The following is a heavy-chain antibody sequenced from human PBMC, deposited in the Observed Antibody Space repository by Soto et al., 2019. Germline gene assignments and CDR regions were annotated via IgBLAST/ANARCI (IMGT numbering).Heavy chain of an antibody. V-gene: IGHV4-59*01. CDR1: GGSISSYY. Sequence: PSETLSITCTASGGSISSYYWSWIRQPPGKGLEWIGYIYYSGSTNYNPSLKSRVTISVDTSKNQFSLKLSSVTAADTAVYYCARDGNGSGSYHYYYYYGMDVWGQGTTVS. CDR2: IYYSGST. D-gene: IGHD3-10*01. CDR3: ARDGNGSGSYHYYYYYGMDV. J-gene: IGHJ6*02.